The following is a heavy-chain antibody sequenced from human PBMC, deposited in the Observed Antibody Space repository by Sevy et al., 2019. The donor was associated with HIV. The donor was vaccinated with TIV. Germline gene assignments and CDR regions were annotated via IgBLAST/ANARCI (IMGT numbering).Heavy chain of an antibody. D-gene: IGHD3-10*01. V-gene: IGHV4-4*07. CDR1: GGSISSYY. CDR3: AGDGYYGSGNDY. J-gene: IGHJ4*02. CDR2: IYTSGST. Sequence: SETLSLTCTVSGGSISSYYWSWIRQPAGKGRGWIGRIYTSGSTNYNPSLKSRVTMLVDTSRNLFSLKLGSVTAADTAVYYCAGDGYYGSGNDYWGRGTLVTVSS.